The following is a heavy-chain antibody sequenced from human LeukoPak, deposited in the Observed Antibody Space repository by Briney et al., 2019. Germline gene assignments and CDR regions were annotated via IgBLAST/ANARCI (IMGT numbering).Heavy chain of an antibody. D-gene: IGHD1-26*01. CDR3: ARDRRSGRYYDWFDP. J-gene: IGHJ5*02. CDR1: GYTFTSYG. Sequence: ASVKVSCKASGYTFTSYGISWVRQAPGQGLEWMGWISAYNGNTNYAQKLQGRVTMTTDTSTSTAYMELRSLRSDDTAVYYCARDRRSGRYYDWFDPWGQGTLVTVSS. V-gene: IGHV1-18*01. CDR2: ISAYNGNT.